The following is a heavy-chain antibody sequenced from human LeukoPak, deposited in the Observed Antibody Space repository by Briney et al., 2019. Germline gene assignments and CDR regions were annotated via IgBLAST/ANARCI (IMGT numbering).Heavy chain of an antibody. V-gene: IGHV4-30-2*01. CDR1: GGSISSGGYS. CDR2: IYHSGST. J-gene: IGHJ4*02. D-gene: IGHD3-10*01. CDR3: ARAVSSGSALFGY. Sequence: PSQTLSLTCAVSGGSISSGGYSWSWIRQPPGKGLEWIGYIYHSGSTNYNPSLKSRVTISVDTSKNQFSLKLSSVTAADTAVYYCARAVSSGSALFGYWGQGTLVTVSS.